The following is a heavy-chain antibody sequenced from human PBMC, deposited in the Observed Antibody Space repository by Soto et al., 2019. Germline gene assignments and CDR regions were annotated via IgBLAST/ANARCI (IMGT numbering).Heavy chain of an antibody. J-gene: IGHJ6*02. CDR1: GGTFSSYA. V-gene: IGHV1-69*13. Sequence: SVKVSCKASGGTFSSYAISWVRQAPGQGLEWMGGIIPIFGTANYAQKFQGRVTITADESTSTAYMELSSLRSEDTAVYYYARGPIFGVVITPYYYYGMDVWGQGTTVTVSS. D-gene: IGHD3-3*01. CDR3: ARGPIFGVVITPYYYYGMDV. CDR2: IIPIFGTA.